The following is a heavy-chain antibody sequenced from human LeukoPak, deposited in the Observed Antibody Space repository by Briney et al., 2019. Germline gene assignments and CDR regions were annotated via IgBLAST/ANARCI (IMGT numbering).Heavy chain of an antibody. CDR3: ARGWSGSYCFDY. CDR2: TRNKANSYTT. V-gene: IGHV3-72*01. Sequence: GGSLRLSCAASGFTFSDHYMDGVRQAPGKGLEWVGRTRNKANSYTTEYAASVKGRFTISRDDSKNSLYLQMNSLKTEDTAVYYCARGWSGSYCFDYWGQGTLVTVSS. D-gene: IGHD1-26*01. J-gene: IGHJ4*02. CDR1: GFTFSDHY.